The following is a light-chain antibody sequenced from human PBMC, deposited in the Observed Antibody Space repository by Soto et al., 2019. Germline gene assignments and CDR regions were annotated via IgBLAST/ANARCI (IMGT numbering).Light chain of an antibody. CDR3: QQLNKYPST. Sequence: DSHVTESPSSVSASVLDRIRITFRSSQDIGGRLAWFQQKPGKAPQYLIQAASILQSGVPSRFSGSGSGTEFILTINNLQPEDFATYYCQQLNKYPSTFGGGTKVDIK. V-gene: IGKV1-12*02. J-gene: IGKJ4*01. CDR2: AAS. CDR1: QDIGGR.